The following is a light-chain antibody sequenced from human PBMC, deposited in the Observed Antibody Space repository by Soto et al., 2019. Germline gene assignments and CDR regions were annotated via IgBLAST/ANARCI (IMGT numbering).Light chain of an antibody. CDR2: GAS. V-gene: IGKV3-15*01. CDR1: QSLSDA. J-gene: IGKJ1*01. Sequence: EIVMTQSAASLSVSPGGRVTLXCRASQSLSDALGWSQHIAGKARRLLIXGASTSATGFPDRFSGSGSGTEFTLNISSLQSEDFAVYYCKQYNNWPWTFGQGTKVDI. CDR3: KQYNNWPWT.